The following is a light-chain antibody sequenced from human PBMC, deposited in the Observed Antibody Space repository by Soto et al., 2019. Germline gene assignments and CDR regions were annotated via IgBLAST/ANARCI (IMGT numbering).Light chain of an antibody. CDR2: EVS. CDR1: SSDVGGYEY. Sequence: QSALTQPPSASGSPGQSVTISCTGTSSDVGGYEYVSWYQQHPGKAPKLMIYEVSKRPSGVPARFSGSKSGNTASLTVSGLHAEDEADYYCSSYAGSNNYVVFGGGTKLTVL. V-gene: IGLV2-8*01. J-gene: IGLJ2*01. CDR3: SSYAGSNNYVV.